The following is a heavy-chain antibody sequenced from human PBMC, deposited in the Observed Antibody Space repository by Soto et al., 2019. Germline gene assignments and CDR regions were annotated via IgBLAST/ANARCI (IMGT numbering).Heavy chain of an antibody. J-gene: IGHJ6*03. V-gene: IGHV1-2*04. CDR1: GYTFTGYY. D-gene: IGHD5-12*01. Sequence: GASVKVSCKASGYTFTGYYMHWVRQAPGQGLEWMGWINPNSGGTNYAQKFQGWVTMTRDTSISTAYMELSRLRSDDTAVYYCARDLTFRGYSGYDTGVYYYYMDVWGKGTTVTVSS. CDR3: ARDLTFRGYSGYDTGVYYYYMDV. CDR2: INPNSGGT.